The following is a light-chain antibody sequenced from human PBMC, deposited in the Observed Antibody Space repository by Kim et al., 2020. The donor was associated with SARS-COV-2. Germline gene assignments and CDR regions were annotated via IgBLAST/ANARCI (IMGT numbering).Light chain of an antibody. CDR3: QAWDSSTAV. V-gene: IGLV3-1*01. J-gene: IGLJ2*01. CDR1: KLGDKY. Sequence: SYELTQPPSVSVSPGQTASITCSGDKLGDKYACWYQQKPGQSPGLVIYQDRKRPSGSPERFSGSNSGNTANLTISGPRARVGDDYYGQAWDSSTAVFGGG. CDR2: QDR.